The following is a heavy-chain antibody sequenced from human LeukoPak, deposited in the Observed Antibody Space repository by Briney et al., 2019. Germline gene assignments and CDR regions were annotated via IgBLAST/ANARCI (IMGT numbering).Heavy chain of an antibody. CDR2: INPNSGGT. V-gene: IGHV1-2*02. D-gene: IGHD3-22*01. Sequence: ASVKVSCKASGYTFTGYYMHWVRQAPGQGLEWMGWINPNSGGTNYAQKFQGRVTMTRDTSISTAYMELSRLRSDDTAVYYCARDRFQDYYDSSGYLNWFDPWGQGTLVTVSS. J-gene: IGHJ5*02. CDR1: GYTFTGYY. CDR3: ARDRFQDYYDSSGYLNWFDP.